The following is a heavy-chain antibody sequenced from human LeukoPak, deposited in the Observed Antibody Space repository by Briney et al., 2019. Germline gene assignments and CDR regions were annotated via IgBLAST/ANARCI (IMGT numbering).Heavy chain of an antibody. CDR1: GFTFSSYA. V-gene: IGHV3-30-3*01. D-gene: IGHD4-17*01. CDR3: ARDTHYGSPNYFDY. J-gene: IGHJ4*02. Sequence: PGRSLRLSCAASGFTFSSYAMHWVRQAPGKGLEWVTLISDDGSNKYYADSVKGRFTISRDNSKNTLYLQMNSLRPEDTAAYYCARDTHYGSPNYFDYWGQGTLVTASS. CDR2: ISDDGSNK.